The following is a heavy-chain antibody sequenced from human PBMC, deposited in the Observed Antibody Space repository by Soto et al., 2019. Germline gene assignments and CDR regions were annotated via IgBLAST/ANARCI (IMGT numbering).Heavy chain of an antibody. CDR1: GFTFSSYA. V-gene: IGHV3-30-3*01. Sequence: GGSLRLSCTASGFTFSSYAMHWVRQAPGKGLEWVAVILYDGSNKYYADSVKGRFTISRDNSKNTLYLQMNSLRAEDTAVYYCARGSVAGYFDYWGQGTLVTVSS. CDR2: ILYDGSNK. J-gene: IGHJ4*02. CDR3: ARGSVAGYFDY. D-gene: IGHD6-19*01.